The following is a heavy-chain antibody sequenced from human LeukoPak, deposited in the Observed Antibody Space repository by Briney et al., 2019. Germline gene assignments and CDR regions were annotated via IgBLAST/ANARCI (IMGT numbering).Heavy chain of an antibody. Sequence: QPGRSLRLSCAASGFTFSSYGMHWVRQAPGKGLEWVAVISYDGSNKYYADSVKGRFTISRDNSKNTLYLQMNSLRAEDTAVYYSAKDLEGGTVTTAPYGMDVWGQGTTVTVSS. CDR1: GFTFSSYG. D-gene: IGHD4-17*01. V-gene: IGHV3-30*18. CDR2: ISYDGSNK. CDR3: AKDLEGGTVTTAPYGMDV. J-gene: IGHJ6*02.